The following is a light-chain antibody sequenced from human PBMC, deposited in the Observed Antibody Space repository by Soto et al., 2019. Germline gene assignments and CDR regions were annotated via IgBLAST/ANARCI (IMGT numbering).Light chain of an antibody. V-gene: IGKV3-15*01. CDR2: GAS. CDR1: QSVTSN. Sequence: EIVMTQSPATLSVSPGERATLSCRASQSVTSNLAWYQQKPGQAPRLLIYGASTRATGIPARFSGSGSGTDFTLTISSLQSEDFAGYYCQQYNNWPPYTFCQGTKLQIK. J-gene: IGKJ2*01. CDR3: QQYNNWPPYT.